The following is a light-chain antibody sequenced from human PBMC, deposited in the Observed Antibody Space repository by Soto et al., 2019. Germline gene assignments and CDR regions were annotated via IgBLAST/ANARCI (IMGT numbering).Light chain of an antibody. CDR2: AAS. J-gene: IGKJ2*01. CDR1: QGISSW. V-gene: IGKV1-12*01. Sequence: DIQMTQSPSSVSASVGDRVTITCRASQGISSWLAWYQQKPGKAPKLLIYAASTRATGIPARFSGSGSGTEFTLTLSSLQSEDFAVYYCQQYNKWPPYTFGQGTKVEIK. CDR3: QQYNKWPPYT.